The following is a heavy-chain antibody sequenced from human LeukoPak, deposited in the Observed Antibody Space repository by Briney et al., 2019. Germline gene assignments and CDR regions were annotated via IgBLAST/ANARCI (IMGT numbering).Heavy chain of an antibody. V-gene: IGHV4-34*01. D-gene: IGHD2-2*01. CDR1: GGSFSGYY. CDR3: ARFTPRQYCSSTSCPNWFDP. J-gene: IGHJ5*02. CDR2: INHSGST. Sequence: SETLSLTCAVYGGSFSGYYWSWIRQPPGKGLEWIGEINHSGSTNYNPSLKSRVTISVDTSKNQFSLKLSSVTATDTAVYYCARFTPRQYCSSTSCPNWFDPWGQGTLVTVSS.